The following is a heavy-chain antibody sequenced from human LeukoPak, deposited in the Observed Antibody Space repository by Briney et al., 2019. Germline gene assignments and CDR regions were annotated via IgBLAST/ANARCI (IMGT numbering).Heavy chain of an antibody. CDR3: ARDRTYYYGSGSYGS. Sequence: ASVKVSCRASGYTFTSYGISWVRQAPGQGLEWMGWINPNSGGTNYAQKFQGRVTMTRDTSISTAYMELSRLRSDDTAVYYCARDRTYYYGSGSYGSWGQGTLVTVSS. V-gene: IGHV1-2*02. J-gene: IGHJ4*02. CDR2: INPNSGGT. CDR1: GYTFTSYG. D-gene: IGHD3-10*01.